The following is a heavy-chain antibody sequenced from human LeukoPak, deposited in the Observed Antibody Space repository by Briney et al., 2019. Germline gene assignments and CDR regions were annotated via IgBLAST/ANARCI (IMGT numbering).Heavy chain of an antibody. Sequence: AVKVSCKASGYTFINYYIHWVRQAPGQGLEWMGLINPGGGSTTYSQKFQGRVTMTRDTSTNTVYMELNSLRSEDTALYYCARARTGDSDYWGQGTLVTVSS. D-gene: IGHD7-27*01. CDR2: INPGGGST. CDR3: ARARTGDSDY. V-gene: IGHV1-46*01. J-gene: IGHJ4*02. CDR1: GYTFINYY.